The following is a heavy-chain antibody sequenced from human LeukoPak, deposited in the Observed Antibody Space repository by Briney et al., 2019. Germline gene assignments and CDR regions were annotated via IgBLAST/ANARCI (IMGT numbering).Heavy chain of an antibody. J-gene: IGHJ4*02. V-gene: IGHV3-23*01. Sequence: GGSLRLSCAASGFTFSSYAMNWLRQAPGKGLEWVSSISGRGSTTHSADSVKGRFTISRDNSKNSLYLQMDSLRAEDAAVHYCAKASPSGLDHFASWGPGTLVTVSS. CDR1: GFTFSSYA. CDR3: AKASPSGLDHFAS. CDR2: ISGRGSTT.